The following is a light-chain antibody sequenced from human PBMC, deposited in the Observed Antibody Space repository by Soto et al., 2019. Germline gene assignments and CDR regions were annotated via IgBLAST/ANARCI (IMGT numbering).Light chain of an antibody. CDR2: QDT. CDR3: QAWDTRTAWRVV. V-gene: IGLV3-1*01. CDR1: KLGDKF. J-gene: IGLJ2*01. Sequence: SYELTQPPSVSVSPGQTASITCSGDKLGDKFASWYQQKPGQSPLLVIYQDTKRPSGIPERFSGSNSGNTVTLTISGTQALDEADYYCQAWDTRTAWRVVFGGGTKLTVL.